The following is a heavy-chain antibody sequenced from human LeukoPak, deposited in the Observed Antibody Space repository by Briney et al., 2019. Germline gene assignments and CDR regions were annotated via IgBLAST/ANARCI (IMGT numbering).Heavy chain of an antibody. V-gene: IGHV4-59*01. Sequence: SETLSLTCTVSGGSISSYYWSWIRQPPGKGLEWIGYIYYSGSTNYNPSLKSRVIISVDTSKNQFSLKLSSVTAADTAVYYCARDSGRSDFDYWGQGTLVTVSS. CDR1: GGSISSYY. CDR2: IYYSGST. D-gene: IGHD3-10*01. J-gene: IGHJ4*02. CDR3: ARDSGRSDFDY.